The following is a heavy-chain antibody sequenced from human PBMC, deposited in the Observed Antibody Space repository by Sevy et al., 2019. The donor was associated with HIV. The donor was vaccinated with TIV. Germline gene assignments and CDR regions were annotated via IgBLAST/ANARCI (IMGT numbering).Heavy chain of an antibody. D-gene: IGHD2-2*01. CDR3: ARWGPVVVPAALYYGMDV. Sequence: ASVKVSCKASGYTFTGYYMHWVRQAPGQGLEWMGWINPNSGDTNYAQKFQGRVTMTRDTSISTAYMELSRLRSDDTAVYYCARWGPVVVPAALYYGMDVWGQGTTVTVSS. V-gene: IGHV1-2*02. J-gene: IGHJ6*02. CDR1: GYTFTGYY. CDR2: INPNSGDT.